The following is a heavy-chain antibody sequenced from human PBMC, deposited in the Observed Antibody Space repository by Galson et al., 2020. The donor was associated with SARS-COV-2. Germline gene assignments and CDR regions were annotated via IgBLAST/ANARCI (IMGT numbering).Heavy chain of an antibody. CDR2: MHPGNGGT. J-gene: IGHJ5*02. CDR1: GYTFTGHY. V-gene: IGHV1-2*02. CDR3: ARSFMTRGRFDP. D-gene: IGHD3-16*01. Sequence: ASVKVSCKASGYTFTGHYIHWVRQAPGQGLEWMGWMHPGNGGTNYAQKFRGRVTMTRDTSISTAYVELSSLTSDDTAVYYCARSFMTRGRFDPWGQGTLVTVSS.